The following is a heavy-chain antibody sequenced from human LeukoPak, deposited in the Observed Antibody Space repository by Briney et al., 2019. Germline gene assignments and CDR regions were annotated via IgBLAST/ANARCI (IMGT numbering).Heavy chain of an antibody. V-gene: IGHV3-9*01. Sequence: PGGSLRLSCAASGFTFDDYAMHWARQAPGKGLEWVSGISWNSGSIGYADSVKGRFTISRDNAKNSLYLQMNSLRAEDTALYYCAKDLRYNWNDEGDYFDYWGQGTLVTVSS. D-gene: IGHD1-1*01. CDR3: AKDLRYNWNDEGDYFDY. CDR2: ISWNSGSI. J-gene: IGHJ4*02. CDR1: GFTFDDYA.